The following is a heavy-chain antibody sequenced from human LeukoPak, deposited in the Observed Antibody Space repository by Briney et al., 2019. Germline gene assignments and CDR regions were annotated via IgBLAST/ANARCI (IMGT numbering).Heavy chain of an antibody. CDR1: GFTFSNYW. CDR3: ARGNYHAMDV. CDR2: IKGDGSST. J-gene: IGHJ6*02. Sequence: PGGSLRLSCAASGFTFSNYWMHWVRQTPGEGLVCVSLIKGDGSSTTYADSVKGRFTISRDNAKNTVYLQMNSLSAEDTAVYYCARGNYHAMDVWGQGTTVTVSS. V-gene: IGHV3-74*01.